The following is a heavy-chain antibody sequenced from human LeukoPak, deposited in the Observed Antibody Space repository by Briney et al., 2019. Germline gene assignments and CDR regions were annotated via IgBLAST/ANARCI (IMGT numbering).Heavy chain of an antibody. Sequence: PSETLSLTCTVSGGSISSYYWSWIRQPPGKGLGGIGYIYYSGSTNYNPSLKSRVTISVDTSKNQFSLKLSSVTAADTAVYYCARQYCSGGSCYRIDYWGQGTLVTVSS. CDR1: GGSISSYY. J-gene: IGHJ4*02. CDR3: ARQYCSGGSCYRIDY. CDR2: IYYSGST. V-gene: IGHV4-59*01. D-gene: IGHD2-15*01.